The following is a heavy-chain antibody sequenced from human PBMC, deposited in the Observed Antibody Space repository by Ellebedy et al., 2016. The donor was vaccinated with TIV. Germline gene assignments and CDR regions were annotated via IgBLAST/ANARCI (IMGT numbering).Heavy chain of an antibody. D-gene: IGHD3-22*01. J-gene: IGHJ4*02. CDR3: AKDSAYDSTGGAPGY. Sequence: GESLKISXAASGFTFSSYGIHWVRQAPGKGLEWVAVISYDGSNKYYADSVKGRFTISRDNSKNTVYLQMNSLRAEDAAVYYCAKDSAYDSTGGAPGYWGQGILVTVSS. V-gene: IGHV3-30*18. CDR2: ISYDGSNK. CDR1: GFTFSSYG.